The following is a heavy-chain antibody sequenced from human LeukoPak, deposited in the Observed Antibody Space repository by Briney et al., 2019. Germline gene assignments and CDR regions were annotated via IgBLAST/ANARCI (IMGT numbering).Heavy chain of an antibody. CDR3: ARTYYDFWSGPYYYYYMDV. CDR1: GGSISSYY. D-gene: IGHD3-3*01. CDR2: IYYSGST. V-gene: IGHV4-59*08. J-gene: IGHJ6*03. Sequence: SETLSLTCTVSGGSISSYYWSWIRQPPGKGLEWIGYIYYSGSTNYNPSLKSRVTISVDTSKNQFSLKLSSVTAADTAVYYCARTYYDFWSGPYYYYYMDVWGKGTTVTVSS.